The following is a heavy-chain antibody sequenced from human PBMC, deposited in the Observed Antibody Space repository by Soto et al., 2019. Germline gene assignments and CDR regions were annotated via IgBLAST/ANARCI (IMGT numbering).Heavy chain of an antibody. J-gene: IGHJ6*02. D-gene: IGHD2-8*01. CDR3: AIIVLRPGGMDV. CDR1: GGTFSSYA. V-gene: IGHV1-69*13. CDR2: IIPIFGTA. Sequence: ASVKVCCKASGGTFSSYAISWVRQAPGQGLEWMGGIIPIFGTANYAQKFQGRVTITADESTRTAYMELSSLRSEDTAVYYGAIIVLRPGGMDVWGQGTTGTVSS.